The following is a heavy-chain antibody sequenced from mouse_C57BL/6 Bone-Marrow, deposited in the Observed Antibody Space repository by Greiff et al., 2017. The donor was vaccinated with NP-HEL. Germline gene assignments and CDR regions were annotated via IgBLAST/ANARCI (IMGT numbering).Heavy chain of an antibody. J-gene: IGHJ1*03. CDR1: GYTFTSYG. CDR2: IYPRSGNT. CDR3: ARSLHYYGSSYWYFDD. D-gene: IGHD1-1*01. V-gene: IGHV1-81*01. Sequence: QVQLQQSGAELARPGASVKLSCKASGYTFTSYGISWVKQRTGQGLEWIGEIYPRSGNTYYNEKFKGKATLTADKSSSTAYMELRSLTSEDSAVYFCARSLHYYGSSYWYFDDWGTGTTVTVSS.